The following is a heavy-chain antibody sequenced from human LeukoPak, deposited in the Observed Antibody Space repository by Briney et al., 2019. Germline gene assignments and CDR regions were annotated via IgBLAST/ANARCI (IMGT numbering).Heavy chain of an antibody. CDR2: ISSNGGST. CDR3: ARGSPFSSWSYYYYMDV. CDR1: GFTFSSYA. D-gene: IGHD6-13*01. Sequence: GGSLRLSCAASGFTFSSYAMHWVRQAPGKGLEYVSAISSNGGSTYYANSVKGRFTISRDNSKNTLYLQMGSLRAEDMAVYYCARGSPFSSWSYYYYMDVWGKGTTVTV. J-gene: IGHJ6*03. V-gene: IGHV3-64*01.